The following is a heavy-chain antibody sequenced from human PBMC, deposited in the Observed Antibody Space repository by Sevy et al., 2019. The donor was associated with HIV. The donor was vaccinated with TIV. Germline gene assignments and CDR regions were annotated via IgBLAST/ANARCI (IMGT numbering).Heavy chain of an antibody. V-gene: IGHV3-15*04. D-gene: IGHD5-18*01. J-gene: IGHJ6*02. CDR2: IVNDPDGGTT. CDR1: GFTFRNAW. Sequence: GGSLRLSCVASGFTFRNAWMTWVRQVPGKGLEWVGRIVNDPDGGTTDYAAPVKGRFIISRDDSKNTLYLQMNSLKTEERALYYCSTDIVVQSGYSYDFSRINPDFSHNSGADVWGQGTTVTVSS. CDR3: STDIVVQSGYSYDFSRINPDFSHNSGADV.